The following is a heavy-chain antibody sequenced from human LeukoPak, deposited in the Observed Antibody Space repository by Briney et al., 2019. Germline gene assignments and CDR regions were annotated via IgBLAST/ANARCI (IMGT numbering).Heavy chain of an antibody. J-gene: IGHJ6*03. CDR1: GGSISSGDYY. CDR2: IYYSGST. CDR3: ARESSAYYYYMDV. V-gene: IGHV4-30-4*08. Sequence: SETLSLSCTVSGGSISSGDYYWSWIRQPPGKGLEWIGYIYYSGSTYYNPSLKSRVTISVDTSKNQFSLKLSSVTAADTAVYYCARESSAYYYYMDVWGKGTTVTVSS.